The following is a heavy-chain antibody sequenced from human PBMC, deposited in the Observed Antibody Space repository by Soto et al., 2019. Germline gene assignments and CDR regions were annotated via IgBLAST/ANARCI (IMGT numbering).Heavy chain of an antibody. J-gene: IGHJ5*02. Sequence: SETLSLTCAVYGGSFSGYYWSWIRQPPGKGLEWIGEINHSGSTNYNPSLKSRVTISVDTSKNQFSLKLSSVTAADTAVYYCARGDPTRTEPGDWFDPWGQGTLVTVSS. CDR3: ARGDPTRTEPGDWFDP. CDR1: GGSFSGYY. CDR2: INHSGST. V-gene: IGHV4-34*01. D-gene: IGHD1-1*01.